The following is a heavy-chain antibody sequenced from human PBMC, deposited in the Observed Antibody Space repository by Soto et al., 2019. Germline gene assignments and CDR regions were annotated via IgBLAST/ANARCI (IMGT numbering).Heavy chain of an antibody. D-gene: IGHD3-9*01. CDR3: AKESVYDILTEGMDV. CDR1: GFTFSSYG. J-gene: IGHJ6*02. V-gene: IGHV3-30*18. CDR2: ISYDGSNK. Sequence: VGSLRLSCAASGFTFSSYGMHWVRQAPGKGLEWVAVISYDGSNKYYADSVKGRFTISRDNSKNTLYLQMNSLRAEDTAVYYCAKESVYDILTEGMDVWGQGTTVTVSS.